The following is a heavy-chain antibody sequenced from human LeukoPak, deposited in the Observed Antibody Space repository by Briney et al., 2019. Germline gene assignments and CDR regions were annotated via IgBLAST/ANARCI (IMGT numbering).Heavy chain of an antibody. CDR1: GYAFTTYG. Sequence: SVKVSCKTSGYAFTTYGITWVRQAPGQGLEWMGGIIPIFGTVNYAQKFQGRVTITTDESTSTAYMELSSLRSEDTAVYYCANSRDGYNSAFDYWGQGTLVTVSS. V-gene: IGHV1-69*05. J-gene: IGHJ4*02. CDR3: ANSRDGYNSAFDY. D-gene: IGHD5-24*01. CDR2: IIPIFGTV.